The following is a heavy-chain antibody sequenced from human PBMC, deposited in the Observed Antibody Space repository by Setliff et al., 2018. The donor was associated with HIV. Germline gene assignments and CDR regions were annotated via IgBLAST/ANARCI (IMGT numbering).Heavy chain of an antibody. D-gene: IGHD3-3*01. CDR2: MNPNSGGT. Sequence: ASVKVSCKASGYTFTVYYLHWLRQAPGQGLEWMGWMNPNSGGTNYAQKFQGRVTMTRDTSINTAFMELNSLRSDDTAVYYCARLFYDYWSGFYSGDYWCQGTLVTVSS. J-gene: IGHJ4*02. V-gene: IGHV1-2*02. CDR3: ARLFYDYWSGFYSGDY. CDR1: GYTFTVYY.